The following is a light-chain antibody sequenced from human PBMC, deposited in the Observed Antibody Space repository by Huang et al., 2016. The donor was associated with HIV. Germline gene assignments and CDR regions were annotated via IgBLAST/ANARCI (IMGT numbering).Light chain of an antibody. V-gene: IGKV4-1*01. CDR1: QSVLYSPNNKNY. CDR3: QQYYSTPPT. J-gene: IGKJ1*01. CDR2: WAS. Sequence: DIVMTQSPDSLPVSLGERATINCKSSQSVLYSPNNKNYLAWYQQRPGQPPTLLIYWASTRECGVPDRVSGSGSETDFTLTISSLQAEDVAVYYCQQYYSTPPTFGQGTKVEIK.